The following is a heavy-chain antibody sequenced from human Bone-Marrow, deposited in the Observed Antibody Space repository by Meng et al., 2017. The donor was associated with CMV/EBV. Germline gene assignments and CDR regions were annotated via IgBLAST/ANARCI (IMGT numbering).Heavy chain of an antibody. Sequence: GESLKISCAVSGFTFSDYYMSWIRQAPGKGLEWVSYISSSGSTIYYADSVKGRFTISRDNAKNSLYLQMNSLRAEYTAVYYCARDLRYSSSIDYWGQGTLVTVSS. CDR1: GFTFSDYY. J-gene: IGHJ4*02. CDR3: ARDLRYSSSIDY. V-gene: IGHV3-11*01. D-gene: IGHD6-6*01. CDR2: ISSSGSTI.